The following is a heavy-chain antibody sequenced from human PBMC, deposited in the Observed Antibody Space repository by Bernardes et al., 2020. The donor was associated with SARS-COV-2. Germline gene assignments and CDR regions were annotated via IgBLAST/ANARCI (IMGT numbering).Heavy chain of an antibody. CDR3: VKEDGNEYGDYVFGD. J-gene: IGHJ4*02. Sequence: GGSLRLSCAASGFTFSTSPMSWVRQAPGKGLEWVSAISSSGGSTFYADSMKGRFTISRDNSKNTLYLLMNSLRAEDTAVYFCVKEDGNEYGDYVFGDWGQGTLVTVSS. CDR2: ISSSGGST. D-gene: IGHD4-17*01. V-gene: IGHV3-23*01. CDR1: GFTFSTSP.